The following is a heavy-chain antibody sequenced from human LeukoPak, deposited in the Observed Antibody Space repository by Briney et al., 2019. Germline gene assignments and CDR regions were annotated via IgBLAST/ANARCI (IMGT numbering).Heavy chain of an antibody. CDR2: ISAYNGNT. CDR1: GYTFTIYG. D-gene: IGHD1-26*01. CDR3: AREDFRGSYSALDY. J-gene: IGHJ4*02. Sequence: ASVKVSCKASGYTFTIYGISCGRETPGQGLECVGWISAYNGNTNYAQKPQGRVTITTDTSTSTAYMQLRSLRSDDTAVYYCAREDFRGSYSALDYWGQGTLVTVSS. V-gene: IGHV1-18*01.